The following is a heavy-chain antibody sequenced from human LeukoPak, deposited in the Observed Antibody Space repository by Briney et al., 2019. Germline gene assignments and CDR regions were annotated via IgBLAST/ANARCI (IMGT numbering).Heavy chain of an antibody. V-gene: IGHV4-59*01. J-gene: IGHJ4*02. CDR1: GGSISSYY. D-gene: IGHD3-16*01. CDR2: IYYTGST. CDR3: ARSGKSAYILDY. Sequence: SETLSLTCTVSGGSISSYYRSWIRQPPGKGLEWIGYIYYTGSTNYSPSLKSRVTISVDTSKNQFSLKLSSVTAADTAVYYCARSGKSAYILDYWGQGTLVTVSS.